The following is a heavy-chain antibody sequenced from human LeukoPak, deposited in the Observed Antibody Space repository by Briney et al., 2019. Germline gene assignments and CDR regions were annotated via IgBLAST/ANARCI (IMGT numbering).Heavy chain of an antibody. D-gene: IGHD3-10*01. J-gene: IGHJ5*02. CDR2: INPSRCGT. V-gene: IGHV1-2*07. Sequence: SVNVSCKASGYTFTGYYMHGLQQAPGQGLEGMGWINPSRCGTSYAHKIQGRVTMTRDKSISTAYMELSRLRSDDTAVYYCATDRVTMVRGVIVINWFDPWGQGTLVTVSS. CDR1: GYTFTGYY. CDR3: ATDRVTMVRGVIVINWFDP.